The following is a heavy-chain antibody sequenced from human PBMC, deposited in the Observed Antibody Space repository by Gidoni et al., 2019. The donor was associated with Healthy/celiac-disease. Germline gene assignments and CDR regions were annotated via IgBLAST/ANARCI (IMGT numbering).Heavy chain of an antibody. CDR2: ISSSSSYI. Sequence: EVQLVESGGGLVKPGGSLRLSCAASGFTFRSYSMNWVRQAPGKGLEWVSSISSSSSYIYYADSVKGRFTISRDNAKNSLYLQMNSLRAEDTAVYYCARDGSLELRPDAFDIWGQGTMVTVSS. D-gene: IGHD1-7*01. CDR3: ARDGSLELRPDAFDI. V-gene: IGHV3-21*01. CDR1: GFTFRSYS. J-gene: IGHJ3*02.